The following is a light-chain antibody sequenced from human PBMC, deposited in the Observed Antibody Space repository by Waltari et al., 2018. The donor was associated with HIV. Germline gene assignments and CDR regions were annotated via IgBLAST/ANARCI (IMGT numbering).Light chain of an antibody. J-gene: IGKJ1*01. CDR1: QSVNEW. CDR3: QQFHSYWT. CDR2: KVS. Sequence: IQMTQSPETLSASVGDRVTITCRASQSVNEWLAWFQQKPGKAPKLLISKVSTLERGVPSRFSGCGSGTQFTLTISSLQPDDFATYYCQQFHSYWTFGQGTRVEIK. V-gene: IGKV1-5*03.